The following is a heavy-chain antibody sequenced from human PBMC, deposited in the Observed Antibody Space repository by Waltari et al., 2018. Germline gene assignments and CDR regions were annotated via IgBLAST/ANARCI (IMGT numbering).Heavy chain of an antibody. CDR1: GFTFSNYW. Sequence: EVHLVDSGEDLVQPGGSLRLSCAASGFTFSNYWMSWARQAPGKGLEWVGNIKPDGGDKYYADSVKGRFIISRDNTKNSLYLQMNSLRVEDTAVYYCTRGDFWGQGTLVTVSS. CDR3: TRGDF. D-gene: IGHD3-3*01. J-gene: IGHJ4*02. CDR2: IKPDGGDK. V-gene: IGHV3-7*01.